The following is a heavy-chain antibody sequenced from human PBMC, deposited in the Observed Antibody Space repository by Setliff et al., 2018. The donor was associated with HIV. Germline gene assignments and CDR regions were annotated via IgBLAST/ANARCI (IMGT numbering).Heavy chain of an antibody. V-gene: IGHV5-51*01. CDR3: ARHGYCSGTSCSEYYYYYGMDV. CDR2: IYPGDSDT. Sequence: PGESLKISCKASGYGFTNYWIGWVRQMPGKGLEWMGVIYPGDSDTRYSPSFQGQVTISADKSISTAYLQWSSLKASDTAMYYCARHGYCSGTSCSEYYYYYGMDVWGQGTTVTVSS. J-gene: IGHJ6*02. CDR1: GYGFTNYW. D-gene: IGHD2-2*03.